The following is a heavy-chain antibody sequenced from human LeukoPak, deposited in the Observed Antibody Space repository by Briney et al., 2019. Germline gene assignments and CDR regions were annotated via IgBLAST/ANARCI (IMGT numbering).Heavy chain of an antibody. Sequence: GGSLRLSCAASGFTFSSYGMHWVRQAPGKGLEWVAVIWYDGSNKYYADSVKGRFTISRDNSKNTLYLQMNSLRAEDTAVYYCAREGYYYDSGGYLIWALYGMDVWGQGTTVSVSS. D-gene: IGHD3-22*01. CDR1: GFTFSSYG. CDR2: IWYDGSNK. V-gene: IGHV3-33*01. J-gene: IGHJ6*02. CDR3: AREGYYYDSGGYLIWALYGMDV.